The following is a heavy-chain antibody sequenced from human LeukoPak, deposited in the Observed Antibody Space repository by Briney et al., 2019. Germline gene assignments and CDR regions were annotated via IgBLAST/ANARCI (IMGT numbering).Heavy chain of an antibody. CDR3: AALGIVVVVAATATNWFDP. Sequence: GGSLRLSCAASGFTFSSYAMHWVRQAPGKGLGWVAVISYDGSNKYYADSVKGRFTISRDNSKNTLYLQMNSLRAEDTAVYYCAALGIVVVVAATATNWFDPWGQGTLVTVSS. V-gene: IGHV3-30*04. D-gene: IGHD2-15*01. J-gene: IGHJ5*02. CDR2: ISYDGSNK. CDR1: GFTFSSYA.